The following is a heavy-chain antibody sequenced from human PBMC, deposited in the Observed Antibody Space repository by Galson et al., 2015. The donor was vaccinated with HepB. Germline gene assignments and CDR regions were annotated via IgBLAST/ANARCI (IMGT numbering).Heavy chain of an antibody. CDR2: IRHTGSNT. CDR3: AKTITVTTGARPYYFDS. V-gene: IGHV3-23*01. Sequence: LRLSCAASGFTFSSYAMSWVRQAPGKGLQWVSTIRHTGSNTYFADSVKGRFTISRDNSQNTLYLQMNSLRAEDTAIYYCAKTITVTTGARPYYFDSWGQGTLVTVSS. CDR1: GFTFSSYA. D-gene: IGHD4-17*01. J-gene: IGHJ4*02.